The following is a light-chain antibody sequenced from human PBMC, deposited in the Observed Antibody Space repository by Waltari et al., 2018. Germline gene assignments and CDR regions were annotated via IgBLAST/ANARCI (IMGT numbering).Light chain of an antibody. V-gene: IGKV3-20*01. CDR3: QKYVNLPAT. Sequence: EIVLTQSPGTLSLSPGARATLSCRASQSVGSYLAWYQQKPGQAPRLLIYDASTRATGIPDRFSGSGSGTDFSLTISRLESEDFAVYYCQKYVNLPATFGQGTKVEIK. CDR2: DAS. CDR1: QSVGSY. J-gene: IGKJ1*01.